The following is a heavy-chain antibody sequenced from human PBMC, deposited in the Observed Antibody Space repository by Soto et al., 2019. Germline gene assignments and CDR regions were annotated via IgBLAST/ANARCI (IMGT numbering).Heavy chain of an antibody. D-gene: IGHD3-22*01. J-gene: IGHJ4*02. CDR2: ISYDGSNK. V-gene: IGHV3-30-3*01. Sequence: LRLSCAASGFTFSSYAMHWVRQAPGKGLEWVAVISYDGSNKYYADSVKGRFTISRDNSKNTLYLQMNSLRAEDTAVYYCATLVVITSFRFDYWGQGTLVTVSS. CDR1: GFTFSSYA. CDR3: ATLVVITSFRFDY.